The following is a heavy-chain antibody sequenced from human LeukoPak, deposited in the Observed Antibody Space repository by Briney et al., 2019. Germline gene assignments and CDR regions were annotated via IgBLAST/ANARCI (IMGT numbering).Heavy chain of an antibody. J-gene: IGHJ4*02. CDR1: GFTFSSYG. CDR3: AKERNLEIAVAGTIFDT. Sequence: GGSLRLSCAASGFTFSSYGMHWVRQAPGKGLEWVAFIRYDGSNKYYADSVKGRFTISRDNSKNTLYLQMNSLRAEDTAVYYCAKERNLEIAVAGTIFDTWGQGTLVTVSS. D-gene: IGHD6-19*01. V-gene: IGHV3-30*02. CDR2: IRYDGSNK.